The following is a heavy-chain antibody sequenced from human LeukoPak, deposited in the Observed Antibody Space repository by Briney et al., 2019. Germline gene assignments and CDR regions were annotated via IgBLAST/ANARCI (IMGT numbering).Heavy chain of an antibody. V-gene: IGHV1-18*01. CDR1: GYILTNYG. J-gene: IGHJ6*02. CDR2: ISTYNGNT. CDR3: ARDKGVGGSGTYYDYYYAMDV. Sequence: ASVKVSCSSSGYILTNYGIYWVRQAPGQGLEWMGWISTYNGNTNYAQNLQGRVTMTTDTSTSTAYMELRSLRSDDTAVYYCARDKGVGGSGTYYDYYYAMDVWGQGTTVTVSS. D-gene: IGHD3-10*01.